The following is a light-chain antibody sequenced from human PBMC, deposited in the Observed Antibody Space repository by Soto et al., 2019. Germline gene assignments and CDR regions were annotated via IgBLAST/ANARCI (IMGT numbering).Light chain of an antibody. CDR1: QSISSW. V-gene: IGKV1-5*01. Sequence: DIQITQSPSTLSASVGDRVTITCRASQSISSWLAWYQQKPGKAPKFLIYDASTLETGVPSRFSGSGSGTEFTLTISSLQPDDFATFYCQQYDTFPRTFGQGTKV. CDR3: QQYDTFPRT. J-gene: IGKJ1*01. CDR2: DAS.